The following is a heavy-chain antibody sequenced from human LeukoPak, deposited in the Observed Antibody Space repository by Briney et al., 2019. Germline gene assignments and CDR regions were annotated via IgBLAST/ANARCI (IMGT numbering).Heavy chain of an antibody. D-gene: IGHD6-13*01. Sequence: SGGSLRLSCAASGFTFSSYGMHWVRQAPGKGLEWVAFIRYDGSNKYYADSVKGRFTISRDNSKNTLYLQMNSLRAEDTAVYYCAKDKAAAGRYVDYWGQGTLVTVSS. CDR2: IRYDGSNK. J-gene: IGHJ4*02. CDR3: AKDKAAAGRYVDY. CDR1: GFTFSSYG. V-gene: IGHV3-30*02.